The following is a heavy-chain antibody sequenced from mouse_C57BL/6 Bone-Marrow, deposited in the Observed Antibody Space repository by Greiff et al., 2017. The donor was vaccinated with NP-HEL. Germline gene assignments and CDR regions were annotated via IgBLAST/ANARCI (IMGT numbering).Heavy chain of an antibody. J-gene: IGHJ4*01. CDR3: LYDGYYVGAMDY. Sequence: QVQLQQSGAELARPGASVKLSCKASGYTFTSYGISWVKQRTGQGLEWIGEIYPRSGNTYYNEKFKGKATLTADKSSSTAYMELRSLTSDDSAVYFCLYDGYYVGAMDYWGQGTSVTVSS. V-gene: IGHV1-81*01. CDR2: IYPRSGNT. D-gene: IGHD2-3*01. CDR1: GYTFTSYG.